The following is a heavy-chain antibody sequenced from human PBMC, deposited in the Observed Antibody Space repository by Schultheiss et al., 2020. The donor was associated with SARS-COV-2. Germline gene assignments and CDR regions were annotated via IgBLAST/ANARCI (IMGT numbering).Heavy chain of an antibody. V-gene: IGHV4-34*01. CDR2: INHSGST. CDR3: ARGVYGSGSYYNVGYFDY. CDR1: GGSFSGYY. D-gene: IGHD3-10*01. Sequence: SETLSLTCAVYGGSFSGYYWGWIRQPPGKGLEWIGEINHSGSTNYNPSLKSRVTISVDTSKNQFSLKLSSVTAADTAVYYCARGVYGSGSYYNVGYFDYWGQGTLVTVSS. J-gene: IGHJ4*02.